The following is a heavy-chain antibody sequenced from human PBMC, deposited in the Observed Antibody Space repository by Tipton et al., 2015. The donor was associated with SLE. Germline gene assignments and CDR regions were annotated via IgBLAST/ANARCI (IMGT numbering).Heavy chain of an antibody. D-gene: IGHD2-15*01. V-gene: IGHV4-34*01. Sequence: TLSLTCAVYGGSFSGYYWSWIRQPPGKGLEWIGEINHSGYTNYNLSLKSRVTISVDTSKNQFSLKLSSVTAADTAVYYCARATDCSGGRCYSAYYYYYGMDVWGQGTTVTVPS. CDR2: INHSGYT. CDR1: GGSFSGYY. CDR3: ARATDCSGGRCYSAYYYYYGMDV. J-gene: IGHJ6*02.